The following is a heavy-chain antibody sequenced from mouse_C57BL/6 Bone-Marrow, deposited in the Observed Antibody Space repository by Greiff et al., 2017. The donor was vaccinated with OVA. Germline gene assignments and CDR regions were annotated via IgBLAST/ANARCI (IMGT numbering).Heavy chain of an antibody. CDR2: INPYNGGT. D-gene: IGHD2-3*01. CDR3: ARGWDGYYWYFDV. V-gene: IGHV1-19*01. CDR1: GYTFTDYY. J-gene: IGHJ1*03. Sequence: VQLQQSGPVLVKPGASVKMSCKASGYTFTDYYMNWVKQSHGKSLEWIGVINPYNGGTSYNQKFKGKATLTVDKSSSTAYMELNSLTSEDSAVYYCARGWDGYYWYFDVWGTGTTVTVSS.